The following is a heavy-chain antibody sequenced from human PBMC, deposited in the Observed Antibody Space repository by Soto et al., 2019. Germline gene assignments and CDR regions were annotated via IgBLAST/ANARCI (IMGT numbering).Heavy chain of an antibody. CDR1: GYSFTSYW. D-gene: IGHD3-9*01. CDR2: IYPGDSDT. V-gene: IGHV5-51*01. J-gene: IGHJ4*02. Sequence: PGESLKISCKGSGYSFTSYWIGWVRQMPGEGLEWMGIIYPGDSDTRYSPSFQGQVTISADKSISTAYLQWRSLKASDTAMYYCARSTYYVTLSRIFGYWGQGTLVTVSS. CDR3: ARSTYYVTLSRIFGY.